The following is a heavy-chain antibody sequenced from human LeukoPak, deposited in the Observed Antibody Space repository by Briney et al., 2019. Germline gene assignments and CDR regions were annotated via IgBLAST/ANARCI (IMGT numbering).Heavy chain of an antibody. CDR1: GFAFRSYA. CDR2: ISGSGGST. J-gene: IGHJ3*01. CDR3: AKDVDSGGCLAFDF. D-gene: IGHD4-23*01. Sequence: GGSLRLSCAASGFAFRSYAMSWVRQAPGKGLEWVSAISGSGGSTYFADSVKGRFTISRDNSENTLYLQMNSLRVEDSAVYYCAKDVDSGGCLAFDFWGQGTMVTVS. V-gene: IGHV3-23*01.